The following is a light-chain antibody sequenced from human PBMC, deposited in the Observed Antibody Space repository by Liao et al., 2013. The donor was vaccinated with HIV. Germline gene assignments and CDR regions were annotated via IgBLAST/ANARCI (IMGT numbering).Light chain of an antibody. J-gene: IGLJ3*02. Sequence: SYVLTQPPSVSVSPGQTASITCSGDTLGDKSPSWYQQRPGQPPVLVIYQGTKRPSGIPERFSGSSSGTTVTLTISGVQAEDEADYYCQSADSSGTCPVFGGGTKLTVL. CDR2: QGT. CDR1: TLGDKS. CDR3: QSADSSGTCPV. V-gene: IGLV3-25*03.